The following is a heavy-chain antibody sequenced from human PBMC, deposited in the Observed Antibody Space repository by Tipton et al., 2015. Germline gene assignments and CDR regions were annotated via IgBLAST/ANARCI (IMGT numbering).Heavy chain of an antibody. CDR1: GGSISSDY. V-gene: IGHV4-59*12. Sequence: TLSLTCTVSGGSISSDYWSWVRQPPGKGLEWIGEIYHSGSTNYNPSLKSRVTISVDTSKSHLSLKLRSVTAADTAVYYCARFGGGATRLDYWGLGILVTVSP. J-gene: IGHJ4*02. CDR3: ARFGGGATRLDY. D-gene: IGHD1-26*01. CDR2: IYHSGST.